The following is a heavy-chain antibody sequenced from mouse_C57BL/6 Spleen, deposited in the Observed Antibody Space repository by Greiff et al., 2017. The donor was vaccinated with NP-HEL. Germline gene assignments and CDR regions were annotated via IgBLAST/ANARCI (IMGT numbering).Heavy chain of an antibody. J-gene: IGHJ3*01. D-gene: IGHD4-1*01. CDR1: GYTFTDYN. CDR3: ARSLGRWFAY. V-gene: IGHV1-18*01. Sequence: VQLQQSGPELVKPGASVKIPCKASGYTFTDYNMDWVKQSHGKSLEWIGDINPNNGGTIYNQKFKGKATLTVDKSSSTAYMELRSLTSEDTAVYYCARSLGRWFAYWGQGTLVTVSA. CDR2: INPNNGGT.